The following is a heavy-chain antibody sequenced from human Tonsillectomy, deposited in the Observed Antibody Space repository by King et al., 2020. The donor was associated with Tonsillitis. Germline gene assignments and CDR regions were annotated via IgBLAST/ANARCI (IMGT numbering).Heavy chain of an antibody. Sequence: MQLQESGPGLVKPSQTLSLNCTVSGGSISSGSYYWSWIRQPAGKGLEWIGRIYTRGSTNYNTSLKSRVTMSVDTSKNQFSLKLGSVTAADTAVYYCARGVTYYDFWSGDDFYFDYWGQGTLVTVSS. CDR3: ARGVTYYDFWSGDDFYFDY. CDR2: IYTRGST. D-gene: IGHD3-3*01. J-gene: IGHJ4*02. V-gene: IGHV4-61*02. CDR1: GGSISSGSYY.